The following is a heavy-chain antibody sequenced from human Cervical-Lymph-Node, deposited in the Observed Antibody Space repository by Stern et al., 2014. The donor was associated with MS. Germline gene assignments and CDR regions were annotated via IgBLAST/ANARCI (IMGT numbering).Heavy chain of an antibody. CDR1: GFSLSTSGMR. J-gene: IGHJ4*02. CDR3: ARSPPYYEFWNDYYYFDY. D-gene: IGHD3-3*01. V-gene: IGHV2-70*04. CDR2: IYWDDDK. Sequence: HVTLRESGPALVKPTQTLTLTCTFSGFSLSTSGMRVSWIRQPPGKALEWLAHIYWDDDKFYRASLKTRLPISQYTSKNQVVLTMTNMDPVDTATYYCARSPPYYEFWNDYYYFDYWGQGTLVAVSS.